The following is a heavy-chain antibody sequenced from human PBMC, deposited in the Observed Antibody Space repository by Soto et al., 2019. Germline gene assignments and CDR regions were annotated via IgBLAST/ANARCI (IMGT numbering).Heavy chain of an antibody. Sequence: QEQLVQSGAEVKKPGASVKVSCKTSGYTFTDYDINWVRQATGQGREWIGWMNPNSGETGYAQKFQGRVTMTRSASRSTAYLELSSLRSEDTAVYYCARVKVAARPRWYNWCDPGGKGTLVPVSS. CDR2: MNPNSGET. D-gene: IGHD6-19*01. J-gene: IGHJ5*02. CDR3: ARVKVAARPRWYNWCDP. V-gene: IGHV1-8*01. CDR1: GYTFTDYD.